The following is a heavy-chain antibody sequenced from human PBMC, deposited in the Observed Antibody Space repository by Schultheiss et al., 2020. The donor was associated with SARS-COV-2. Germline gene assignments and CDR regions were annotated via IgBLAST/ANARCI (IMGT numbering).Heavy chain of an antibody. CDR2: IRSNTYGGTT. CDR3: ARGHRSCGGKSCYVVDF. Sequence: GGSLRLSCIVSGFTFGDFGISWFRQAPGKGLEWVSFIRSNTYGGTTEYAASVKVRFTISRDDSKNIAYLQMNSLQTEDTAVYYCARGHRSCGGKSCYVVDFLGQATPVTCSS. CDR1: GFTFGDFG. J-gene: IGHJ4*02. V-gene: IGHV3-49*03. D-gene: IGHD2-21*01.